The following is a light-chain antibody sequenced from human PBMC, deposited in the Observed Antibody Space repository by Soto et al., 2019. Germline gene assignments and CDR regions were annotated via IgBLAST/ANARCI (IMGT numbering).Light chain of an antibody. CDR1: QSVSSY. CDR3: QQRSNWRT. Sequence: EIGLTQSPATLSLSPVERATLSCRASQSVSSYLAWYQQKPGQAPRLLIYDASNRATGIPARFSGSGSGTDFTLTISSLEPEDFAVYYCQQRSNWRTFGQGTRLEIK. J-gene: IGKJ5*01. V-gene: IGKV3-11*01. CDR2: DAS.